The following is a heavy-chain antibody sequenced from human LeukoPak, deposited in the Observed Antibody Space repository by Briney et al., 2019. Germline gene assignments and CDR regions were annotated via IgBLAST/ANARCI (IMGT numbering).Heavy chain of an antibody. D-gene: IGHD1-26*01. V-gene: IGHV3-33*01. Sequence: AGRSLRLSCAASGFTFSSDVMHWVRQAPGKGLEWVAVIWYDGRNKYYADSVKGRFTISRDNAKNSLYLQMNSLRAEDTAVYYCARDGWELLSAAFDYWGQGTLVTVSS. J-gene: IGHJ4*02. CDR1: GFTFSSDV. CDR3: ARDGWELLSAAFDY. CDR2: IWYDGRNK.